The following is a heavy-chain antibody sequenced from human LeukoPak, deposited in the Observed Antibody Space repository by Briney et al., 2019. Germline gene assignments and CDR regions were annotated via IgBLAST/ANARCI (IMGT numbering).Heavy chain of an antibody. CDR1: GFTFSSYW. Sequence: GGSLRLSCAASGFTFSSYWMHWVRQAPGKGLVWVSRIKSGGSTNYADSVKGRFTISRDNAKNTVSLQMNSLRAEDTGVYYCARAPSEIGGYYPEYFRHWGQGTLVTVSS. CDR2: IKSGGST. CDR3: ARAPSEIGGYYPEYFRH. J-gene: IGHJ1*01. D-gene: IGHD3-22*01. V-gene: IGHV3-74*01.